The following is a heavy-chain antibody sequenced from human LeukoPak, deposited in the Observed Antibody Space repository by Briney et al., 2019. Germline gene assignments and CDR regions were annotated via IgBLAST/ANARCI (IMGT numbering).Heavy chain of an antibody. D-gene: IGHD2-21*01. CDR1: GYTFTGYY. CDR3: ARDRRAGVVWYYFDY. CDR2: INPNSGGT. V-gene: IGHV1-2*02. J-gene: IGHJ4*02. Sequence: ASVKVSCKASGYTFTGYYMHWVRQAPGQGLEWMGWINPNSGGTNYAQKFQGRVTMTRDTSISTAYMELSRLRSDDTAVYYCARDRRAGVVWYYFDYWGQGTLVTVSS.